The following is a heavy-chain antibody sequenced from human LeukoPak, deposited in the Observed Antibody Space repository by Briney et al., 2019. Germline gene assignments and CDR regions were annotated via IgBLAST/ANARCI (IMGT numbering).Heavy chain of an antibody. CDR1: GFTFSSYS. Sequence: PGGSLRLSCAASGFTFSSYSMNWVRQAPGTGLEWVSYISSSSSTIYYADSVKGRFTISRDNAKNSLYLQMNSLRDVDTAVYYCARDQGGSSWYQTDYWGQGTLVTVSS. V-gene: IGHV3-48*02. J-gene: IGHJ4*02. CDR2: ISSSSSTI. D-gene: IGHD6-13*01. CDR3: ARDQGGSSWYQTDY.